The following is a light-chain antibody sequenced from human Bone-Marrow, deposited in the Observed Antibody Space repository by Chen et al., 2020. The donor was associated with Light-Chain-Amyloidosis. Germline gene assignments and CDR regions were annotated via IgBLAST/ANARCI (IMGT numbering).Light chain of an antibody. Sequence: SYELTQPPSVSVSPGQTARITCSGDDLPTKYAYWYQQKPGQPPVLVIHRDTERPSGISERFSGSSAGTTATLTIRGVQAEDEADYHCQSADSSGTDEVIFGGGTKLTVL. CDR1: DLPTKY. J-gene: IGLJ2*01. CDR2: RDT. V-gene: IGLV3-25*03. CDR3: QSADSSGTDEVI.